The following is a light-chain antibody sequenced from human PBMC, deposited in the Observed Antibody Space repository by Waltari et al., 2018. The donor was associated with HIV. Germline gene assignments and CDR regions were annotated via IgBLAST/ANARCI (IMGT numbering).Light chain of an antibody. V-gene: IGLV2-11*01. Sequence: QSALTQPRSVSGSPGQSVTISCTGPSSHVGGHDSVSWYLQHPGKVPKLIIYEVIKRPSGVPDRFSGSKSGNTASLTISGLQTEDEADYFCCSYAGTYTYVLFGGGTKLTVL. CDR3: CSYAGTYTYVL. J-gene: IGLJ3*02. CDR1: SSHVGGHDS. CDR2: EVI.